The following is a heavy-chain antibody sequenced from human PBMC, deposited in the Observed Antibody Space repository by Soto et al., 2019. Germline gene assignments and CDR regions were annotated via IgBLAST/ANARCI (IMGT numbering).Heavy chain of an antibody. CDR3: ARDMGFGLSDY. J-gene: IGHJ4*02. V-gene: IGHV1-3*01. D-gene: IGHD3-10*01. CDR2: INAGNGNT. CDR1: GYTFTSNA. Sequence: ASVKVSCKASGYTFTSNAMHWVRQAPGQRLEWMGWINAGNGNTKYSQKFRGRVTITRDTSASTAYMELSSLRSEDTAVYYCARDMGFGLSDYWGQGTLVTVSS.